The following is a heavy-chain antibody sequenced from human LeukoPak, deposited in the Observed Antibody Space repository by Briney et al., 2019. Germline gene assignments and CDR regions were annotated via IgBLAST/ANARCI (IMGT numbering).Heavy chain of an antibody. Sequence: SETLSLTCTVSGGSISSYYWSWIRQPPGKGLEWIGYIYYSGSTNYNPSLKSRVTISVDTSKNQFSLKLSTVTAADMAVYYCARAAAGTGAYYYYYYMDVWGKGTTVTVSS. CDR2: IYYSGST. D-gene: IGHD6-13*01. J-gene: IGHJ6*03. CDR3: ARAAAGTGAYYYYYYMDV. V-gene: IGHV4-59*01. CDR1: GGSISSYY.